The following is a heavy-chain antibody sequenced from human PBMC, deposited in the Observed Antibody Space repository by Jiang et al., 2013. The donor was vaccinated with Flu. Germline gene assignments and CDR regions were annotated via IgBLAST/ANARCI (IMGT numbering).Heavy chain of an antibody. D-gene: IGHD3-22*01. V-gene: IGHV5-51*01. Sequence: LEWMGIIYPGDSDTRYSPSFQGQVTISADKSISTAYLQWSSLKASDTAMYYCARLDSSGYYYFDYWGQGTLVTVSS. CDR3: ARLDSSGYYYFDY. CDR2: IYPGDSDT. J-gene: IGHJ4*02.